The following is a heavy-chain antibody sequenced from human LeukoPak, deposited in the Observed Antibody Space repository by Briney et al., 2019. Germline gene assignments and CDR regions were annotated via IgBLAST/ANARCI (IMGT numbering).Heavy chain of an antibody. CDR3: ARDTNRRVATIGL. J-gene: IGHJ4*02. CDR1: GYTFTGYY. Sequence: ASVKVSCKASGYTFTGYYMHWVRQAPGQGLEWMGWINPNSGGTNYAQKFQGRVTMTRDTSISTANMELSRLRSDDTAVYYCARDTNRRVATIGLWGQGTLVTVSS. D-gene: IGHD5-12*01. V-gene: IGHV1-2*02. CDR2: INPNSGGT.